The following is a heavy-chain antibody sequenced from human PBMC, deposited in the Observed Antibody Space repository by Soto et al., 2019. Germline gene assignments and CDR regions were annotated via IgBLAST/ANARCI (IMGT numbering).Heavy chain of an antibody. CDR3: ARVPDR. CDR2: IYHSGST. Sequence: SETLSLTCAVSGGSIGGGGYSWSWIRQPPGKGLEWIGYIYHSGSTYYNPSLKSRVTISVDRSKNQFSLKLSSVTVADTAVYYCARVPDRWGQGTLVTVSS. V-gene: IGHV4-30-2*01. J-gene: IGHJ5*02. CDR1: GGSIGGGGYS.